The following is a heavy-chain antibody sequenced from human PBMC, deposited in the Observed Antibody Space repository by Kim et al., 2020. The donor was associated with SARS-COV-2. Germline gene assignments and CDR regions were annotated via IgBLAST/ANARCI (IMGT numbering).Heavy chain of an antibody. CDR3: AKRLGPATLNFDS. D-gene: IGHD3-9*01. CDR2: ISYSGIDT. J-gene: IGHJ4*02. Sequence: GGSLRLSCAASGFTFSDYGMSWVRQAPGKGLEWVSAISYSGIDTNYANSVRGRFTISRDNSKNTLYLQMNSLRDEDTAVYYCAKRLGPATLNFDSWGQGTLVTVSS. CDR1: GFTFSDYG. V-gene: IGHV3-23*01.